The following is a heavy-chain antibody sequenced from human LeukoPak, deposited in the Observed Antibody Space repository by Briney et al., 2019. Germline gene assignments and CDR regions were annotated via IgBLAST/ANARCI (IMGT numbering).Heavy chain of an antibody. J-gene: IGHJ4*02. D-gene: IGHD3-22*01. V-gene: IGHV1-18*01. CDR2: ISAYNGNT. Sequence: ASVKVSCKASGYTFTSYGIGWVRQAPGQGLEWMGWISAYNGNTNYAQKLQGRVTMTTDTSTSTAYMELRSLRSDDTAVYYCARHEDSPGQWLHQYYFDYWGQGTLVTVSS. CDR3: ARHEDSPGQWLHQYYFDY. CDR1: GYTFTSYG.